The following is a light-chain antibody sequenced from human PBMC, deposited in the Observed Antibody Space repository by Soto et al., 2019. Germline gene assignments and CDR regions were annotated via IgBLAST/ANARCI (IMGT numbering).Light chain of an antibody. CDR3: SSYTSSSTYV. Sequence: QSALTQPASVSGSPGQSIAISCIGSSSDVGGYNYVSWHQQHPGKAPEVVIYDVSNPPSGVSDSFSGSKSGNTASLTISGLQAEDEADYYCSSYTSSSTYVFGTGTKLTVL. CDR2: DVS. V-gene: IGLV2-14*01. J-gene: IGLJ1*01. CDR1: SSDVGGYNY.